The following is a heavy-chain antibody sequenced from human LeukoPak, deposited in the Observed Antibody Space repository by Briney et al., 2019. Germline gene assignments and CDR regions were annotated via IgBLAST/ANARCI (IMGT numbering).Heavy chain of an antibody. CDR3: ARGGGTLHYMDV. D-gene: IGHD3-16*01. Sequence: SETLSLTCTVSGGSISSNYWTWIRQPAGKGLEWIGRIYTSGSPNYNPSLKSRVTMSVDTSKNQFSLKLSSVTAADTAVYFCARGGGTLHYMDVWGKGTTVTISS. CDR1: GGSISSNY. CDR2: IYTSGSP. J-gene: IGHJ6*03. V-gene: IGHV4-4*07.